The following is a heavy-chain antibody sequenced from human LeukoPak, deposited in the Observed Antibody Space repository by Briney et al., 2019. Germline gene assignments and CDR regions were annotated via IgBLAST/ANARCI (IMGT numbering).Heavy chain of an antibody. V-gene: IGHV4-34*01. Sequence: SETPSLTCAVYGGSFSGYYWSWIRQPPGKGLEWIGEINHSGSTNYNPSLKSRVTISVDTSKNQFSLKLSSVTAAHTAVYYCARGRGCSSTSCSWGVDYWGQGTLVTVSS. CDR1: GGSFSGYY. J-gene: IGHJ4*02. D-gene: IGHD2-2*01. CDR3: ARGRGCSSTSCSWGVDY. CDR2: INHSGST.